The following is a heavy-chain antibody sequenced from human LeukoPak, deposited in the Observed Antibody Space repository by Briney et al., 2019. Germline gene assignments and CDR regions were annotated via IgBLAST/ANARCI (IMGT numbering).Heavy chain of an antibody. CDR1: GGSISSSSYY. V-gene: IGHV4-39*07. CDR2: IYYSGST. CDR3: AREGGITMINWFDP. Sequence: SETLSLTCTVSGGSISSSSYYWGWIRQPPGKGLEWIGSIYYSGSTCYNPSLKSRVTISVDTSKNQFSLKLSSVTAADTAVYYCAREGGITMINWFDPWGQGTLVTVSS. J-gene: IGHJ5*02. D-gene: IGHD3-22*01.